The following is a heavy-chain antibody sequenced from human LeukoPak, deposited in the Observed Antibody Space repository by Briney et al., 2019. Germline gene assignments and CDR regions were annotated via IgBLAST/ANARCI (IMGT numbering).Heavy chain of an antibody. CDR3: ARGLPGYSGGDDAFDI. Sequence: SETLSLTCTVSGGSITSYYWSWFRQPPGKGLEYIGYIFYSGSTNDSPSLKSRVTISLDTSKNQFSLMLSSVTAADTAVYYCARGLPGYSGGDDAFDIWGQGTVVIVS. CDR1: GGSITSYY. CDR2: IFYSGST. D-gene: IGHD6-19*01. J-gene: IGHJ3*02. V-gene: IGHV4-59*01.